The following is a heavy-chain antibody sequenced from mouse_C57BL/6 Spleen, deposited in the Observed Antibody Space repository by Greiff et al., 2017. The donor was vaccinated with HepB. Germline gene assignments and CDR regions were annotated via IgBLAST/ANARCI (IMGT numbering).Heavy chain of an antibody. CDR3: ASEGSTMVTTDAMDY. Sequence: QVQLQQSGAELARPGASVKLSCKASGYTFTSYGISWVKQRTGQGLEWIGEIYPRSGNTYYNEKFKGKATLTADKSSSTAYMELRSLTSEDSAVYFCASEGSTMVTTDAMDYWGQGTSVTVSS. D-gene: IGHD2-2*01. CDR2: IYPRSGNT. J-gene: IGHJ4*01. V-gene: IGHV1-81*01. CDR1: GYTFTSYG.